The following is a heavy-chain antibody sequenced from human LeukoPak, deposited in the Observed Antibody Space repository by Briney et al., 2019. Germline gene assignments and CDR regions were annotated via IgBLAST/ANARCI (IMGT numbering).Heavy chain of an antibody. CDR3: AKSSVYYHVPYFDL. D-gene: IGHD3-22*01. CDR2: INHSGST. Sequence: ASETLSLTCAVYGGSFSGYYWSWIRQPPGKGLEWIGEINHSGSTNYNPSLKSRVTISVDTSKNQFSLKLSSVTAADTAVYYCAKSSVYYHVPYFDLWGRGTLVTVSS. V-gene: IGHV4-34*01. CDR1: GGSFSGYY. J-gene: IGHJ2*01.